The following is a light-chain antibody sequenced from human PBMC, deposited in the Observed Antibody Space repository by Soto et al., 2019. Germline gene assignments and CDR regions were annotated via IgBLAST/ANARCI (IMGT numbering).Light chain of an antibody. V-gene: IGLV2-14*01. J-gene: IGLJ1*01. CDR3: SSYTSSSTPFV. CDR2: DVS. Sequence: QSALTQPASASGCPGQSITISCTGTSSDVGGYNYVSWYQQHPGKAPKLMIYDVSNRPSGVSNRFSGSKSGNTASLTISGLQAEDEADYYCSSYTSSSTPFVFGTGTKVTVL. CDR1: SSDVGGYNY.